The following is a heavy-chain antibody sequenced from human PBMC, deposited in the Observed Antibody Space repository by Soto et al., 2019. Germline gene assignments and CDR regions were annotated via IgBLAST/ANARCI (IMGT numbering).Heavy chain of an antibody. J-gene: IGHJ4*02. V-gene: IGHV1-3*01. CDR3: ARGSYGPEF. CDR2: IDAGNGNT. Sequence: QVQLVQSGTEVKEPGASVKVSCKASGYTFTSNSMHWVRQAHGQRLEWMGWIDAGNGNTKYSPKFQGRVTLTRYTSASTAYMDLSSLSFDDTAVYYCARGSYGPEFWCQGTLVTVST. D-gene: IGHD3-10*01. CDR1: GYTFTSNS.